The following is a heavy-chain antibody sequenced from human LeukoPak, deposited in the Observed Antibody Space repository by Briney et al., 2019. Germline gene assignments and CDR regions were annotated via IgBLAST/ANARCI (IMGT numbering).Heavy chain of an antibody. V-gene: IGHV3-49*04. CDR1: GFRFGGYA. J-gene: IGHJ4*02. CDR3: VRESVRDYYFDF. Sequence: GGSLRLSCSGSGFRFGGYALSWVRQAPGKGLEWVGFIRSKALYGTSEYAASVEGRFSISRDDSNNIVYLQMNSLKTEDTVVYFCVRESVRDYYFDFWGQGTLVTVSS. D-gene: IGHD3-10*02. CDR2: IRSKALYGTS.